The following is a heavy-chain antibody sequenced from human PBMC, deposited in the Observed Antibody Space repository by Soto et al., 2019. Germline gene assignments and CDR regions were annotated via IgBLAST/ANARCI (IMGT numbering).Heavy chain of an antibody. CDR2: ISYDGSNK. D-gene: IGHD5-12*01. CDR3: ARDKGRGYSGYDSYGMDV. CDR1: GFTFSSYA. Sequence: GGSLRLSCAASGFTFSSYAMHWVRQAPGKGLEWVAVISYDGSNKYYADSVKGRFTISRDNSKNTLYLQMNSLRAEDTAVYYCARDKGRGYSGYDSYGMDVWGQGTTVTVSS. V-gene: IGHV3-30-3*01. J-gene: IGHJ6*02.